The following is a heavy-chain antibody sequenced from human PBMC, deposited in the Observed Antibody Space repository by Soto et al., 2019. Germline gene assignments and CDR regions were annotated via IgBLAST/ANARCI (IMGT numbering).Heavy chain of an antibody. CDR3: ASRDPGTSVDY. D-gene: IGHD1-7*01. V-gene: IGHV4-4*02. J-gene: IGHJ4*02. Sequence: SETLSLTCAVSGGSFTSTNWWTLVRQPPGQGLEWIGEIYRTGSTNYNPSLKSRVTISLDKSENQFSLKVTSLTAADTAVYYCASRDPGTSVDYWGQGTLVTVSS. CDR2: IYRTGST. CDR1: GGSFTSTNW.